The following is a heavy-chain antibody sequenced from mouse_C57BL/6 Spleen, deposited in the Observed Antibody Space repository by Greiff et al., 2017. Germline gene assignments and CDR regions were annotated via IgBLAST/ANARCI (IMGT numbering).Heavy chain of an antibody. J-gene: IGHJ2*01. CDR1: GYAFSSYW. CDR3: ARRAWDGYYFDY. D-gene: IGHD4-1*01. Sequence: QVQLQQSGAELVKPGASVKISCKASGYAFSSYWMNWVKQRPGKGLEWIGQIYPGDGDTNYNGKFKGKATLTADKSSSTAYMQLSSLTSEDSAVYCCARRAWDGYYFDYWGQGTTLTVSS. V-gene: IGHV1-80*01. CDR2: IYPGDGDT.